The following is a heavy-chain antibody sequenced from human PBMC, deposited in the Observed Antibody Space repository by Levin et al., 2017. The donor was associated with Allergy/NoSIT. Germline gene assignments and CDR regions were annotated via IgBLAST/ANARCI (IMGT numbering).Heavy chain of an antibody. CDR2: IYYSGTT. J-gene: IGHJ4*02. V-gene: IGHV4-39*07. D-gene: IGHD4-17*01. CDR1: GGSISGRSYY. CDR3: ARGSGAYGEGDCNFDY. Sequence: PGGSLRLSCIVSGGSISGRSYYWGWIRQPPGKGLEWIGSIYYSGTTYYNPSLRSRATISVDTSKKQFSLKLSSVTAADTAVYYCARGSGAYGEGDCNFDYWGQGSQVTVSS.